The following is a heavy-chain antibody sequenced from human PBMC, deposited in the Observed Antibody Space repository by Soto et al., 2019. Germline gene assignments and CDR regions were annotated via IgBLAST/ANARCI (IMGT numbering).Heavy chain of an antibody. CDR1: GFTFSSYA. CDR3: ASGCGCDCYSIDY. V-gene: IGHV3-30-3*01. CDR2: ISYDGSNK. J-gene: IGHJ4*02. Sequence: QVQLVESGGGVVQPGRSLRLSCAASGFTFSSYAMHWVRQAPGKGLEWVAVISYDGSNKYYADSVKGRFTISRDNSKNTLDLQMNSLRAEDTALYYCASGCGCDCYSIDYWGQGTLVTFSS. D-gene: IGHD2-21*02.